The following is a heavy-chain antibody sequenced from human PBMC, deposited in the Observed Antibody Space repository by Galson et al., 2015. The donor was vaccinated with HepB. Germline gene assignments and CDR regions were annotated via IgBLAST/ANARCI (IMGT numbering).Heavy chain of an antibody. J-gene: IGHJ1*01. V-gene: IGHV3-9*01. CDR3: ARDIGPLTMTRGYLAS. CDR1: GFNFGDHA. Sequence: SLRLSCAGSGFNFGDHAMHWVRQVPGKGLEWVSAISWNSGGVGYADSVRGRFTISGDNARNSVSLQMNSLRVEDTALYYCARDIGPLTMTRGYLASWGQGTLVTITS. CDR2: ISWNSGGV. D-gene: IGHD3-10*01.